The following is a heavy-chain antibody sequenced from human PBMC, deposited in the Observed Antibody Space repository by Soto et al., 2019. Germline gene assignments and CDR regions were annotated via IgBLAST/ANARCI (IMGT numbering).Heavy chain of an antibody. J-gene: IGHJ6*02. CDR3: ATVLGGHQHYYIGLAV. D-gene: IGHD1-26*01. V-gene: IGHV4-31*03. Sequence: SETLSLTCTVSGYAMPSGGYSWSWVRHLPGKGLEWIGYIYYSGPTHYNPSLKSRISMSVDPSKNQCSLKLTSVTAADTAVYYCATVLGGHQHYYIGLAVWGQGTAVTVSS. CDR2: IYYSGPT. CDR1: GYAMPSGGYS.